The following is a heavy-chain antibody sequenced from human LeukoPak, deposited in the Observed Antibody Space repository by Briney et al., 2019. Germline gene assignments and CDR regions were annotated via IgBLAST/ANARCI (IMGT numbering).Heavy chain of an antibody. J-gene: IGHJ4*02. CDR1: GYTFTSYY. D-gene: IGHD1-26*01. CDR3: AREPATTQRIDY. CDR2: INPSGGST. Sequence: ASVKVSCKASGYTFTSYYMHWVRQAPGQGLEWMGIINPSGGSTSYAQKFQGRVTMTRDTSTSTVYVELSSLRSEDTAMYYCAREPATTQRIDYWGRGTLVTVSS. V-gene: IGHV1-46*01.